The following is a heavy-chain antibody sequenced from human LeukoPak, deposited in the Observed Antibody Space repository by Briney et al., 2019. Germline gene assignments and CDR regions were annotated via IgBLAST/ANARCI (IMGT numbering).Heavy chain of an antibody. V-gene: IGHV3-30-3*01. CDR1: GFTFSSYA. J-gene: IGHJ4*02. CDR3: ARETTGYYFDY. CDR2: ISYDGSNK. D-gene: IGHD1-1*01. Sequence: GGSLRLSCAASGFTFSSYAMHWVRQAPGKGLEWVAVISYDGSNKYYADSVKGRFTISRDNSKNTLYVQMNSLRAEDTAVYYCARETTGYYFDYWGQGTLVTVSS.